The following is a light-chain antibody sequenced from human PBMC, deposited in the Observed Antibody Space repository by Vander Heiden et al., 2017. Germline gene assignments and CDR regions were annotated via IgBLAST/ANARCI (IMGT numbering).Light chain of an antibody. CDR2: DAS. Sequence: EIVMTQSPATLSVSPGERATLSCRASQSISSNLAWYQAKPGQAPRLLIHDASTRATRLSARFSGSGSGTEFTLAISGLQSEDFAVYYCQQYNSWPITFGQGTRLEIK. CDR3: QQYNSWPIT. V-gene: IGKV3-15*01. CDR1: QSISSN. J-gene: IGKJ5*01.